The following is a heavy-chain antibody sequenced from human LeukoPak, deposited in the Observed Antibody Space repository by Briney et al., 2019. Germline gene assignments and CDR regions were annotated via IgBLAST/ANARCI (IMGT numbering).Heavy chain of an antibody. V-gene: IGHV3-48*01. CDR3: LVLYMDV. J-gene: IGHJ6*03. CDR1: GFIFSSYS. CDR2: ITSSSSTI. Sequence: PGGSLRLSCAASGFIFSSYSMSWVRQAPGKGLEWVSYITSSSSTIYYADSVKGRFTISRDSAKNSLYLQMSSLRAKDTAVYYCLVLYMDVWGKGTTVTVSS.